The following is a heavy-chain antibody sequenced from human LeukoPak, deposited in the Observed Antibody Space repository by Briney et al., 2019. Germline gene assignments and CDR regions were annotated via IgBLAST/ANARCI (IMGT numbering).Heavy chain of an antibody. Sequence: SETLSLTCTVSGGSISSYYWSWIRQPPGKGLEWIGSIYYSGSTYYNPSLKSRVTISVDTSKNQFSLKLSSVTAADTAVYYCATLHYLDYWGQGTLVTVSS. CDR2: IYYSGST. CDR3: ATLHYLDY. CDR1: GGSISSYY. J-gene: IGHJ4*02. V-gene: IGHV4-59*05.